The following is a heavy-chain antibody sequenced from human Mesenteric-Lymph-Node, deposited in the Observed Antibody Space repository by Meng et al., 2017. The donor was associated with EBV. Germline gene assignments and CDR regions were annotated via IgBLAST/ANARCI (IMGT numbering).Heavy chain of an antibody. CDR2: LDYEYGEI. J-gene: IGHJ4*01. V-gene: IGHV1-24*01. D-gene: IGHD3-10*01. CDR1: GKPLTDLS. CDR3: ATGGGGAHDY. Sequence: LLGKLGAEGKRLGAPVTTSCKVSGKPLTDLSMHWLRQAPGKGLGWMGGLDYEYGEIVYAQSFQGRVTMTEDTSTDIAYMELSSLTSEDTATYYCATGGGGAHDYWGHGTLVTVSS.